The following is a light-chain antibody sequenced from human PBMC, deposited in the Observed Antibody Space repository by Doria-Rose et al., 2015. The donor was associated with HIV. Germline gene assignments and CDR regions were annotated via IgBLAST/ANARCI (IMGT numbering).Light chain of an antibody. V-gene: IGLV2-14*01. J-gene: IGLJ2*01. CDR3: SSYTSASTLI. CDR1: SSDIGGFNY. CDR2: EVS. Sequence: QSVLTQPASVSGSPGQSITISCTGTSSDIGGFNYVSWYQQHPGKAPKLMISEVSNRPSGVSNRFSGSKSGNTASLTISGLRAEDEADYYCSSYTSASTLIFGGGTKLTVL.